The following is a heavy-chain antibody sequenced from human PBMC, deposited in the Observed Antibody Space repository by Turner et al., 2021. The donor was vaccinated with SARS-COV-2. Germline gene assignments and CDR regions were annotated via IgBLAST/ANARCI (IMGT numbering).Heavy chain of an antibody. CDR3: ARGPKYSYGYSDH. CDR1: GGSISPYY. D-gene: IGHD5-18*01. J-gene: IGHJ4*02. V-gene: IGHV4-59*01. CDR2: IYYTGSS. Sequence: QVQLQESGPGLVRPSETLSLNCNDPGGSISPYYWSWIRQPPGKGLEWIGYIYYTGSSNSNPSLKSRVTISVDTSKNQFSLELRSVTAADTAVYYCARGPKYSYGYSDHWGQGTLVTVSS.